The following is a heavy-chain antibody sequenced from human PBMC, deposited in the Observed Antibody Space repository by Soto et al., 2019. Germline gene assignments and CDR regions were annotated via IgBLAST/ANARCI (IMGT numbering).Heavy chain of an antibody. CDR1: GFSFSNYG. D-gene: IGHD6-13*01. CDR2: ISYYGTVK. V-gene: IGHV3-30*18. CDR3: AKRIGSAGLIDY. Sequence: PGGSLRLSCAASGFSFSNYGMHWVRQAPGKGLELVAVISYYGTVKYYADSVKGRFTISRDNSKNTLFLQMNSLRAEDTAVFYCAKRIGSAGLIDYWGQGTLVTVSS. J-gene: IGHJ4*02.